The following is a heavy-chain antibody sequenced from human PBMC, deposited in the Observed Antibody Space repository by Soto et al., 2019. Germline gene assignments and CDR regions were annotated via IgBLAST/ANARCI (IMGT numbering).Heavy chain of an antibody. CDR3: ERDLSAEKRLESVKYDRMDV. CDR1: GGTFSSNP. V-gene: IGHV1-69*06. J-gene: IGHJ6*02. CDR2: IIPICGTP. Sequence: QVQLMQSGAEVRKPGSSVTFSCKASGGTFSSNPISWVRQAPGQGLEWMGGIIPICGTPHYARKFLDRVKITADRSKPAAFKELTSLTSDNPDIYYCERDLSAEKRLESVKYDRMDVWGQGTTVTVS.